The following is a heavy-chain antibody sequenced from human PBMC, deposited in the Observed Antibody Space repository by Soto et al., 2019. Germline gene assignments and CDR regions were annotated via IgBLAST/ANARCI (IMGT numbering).Heavy chain of an antibody. CDR1: GFTFSGHT. J-gene: IGHJ4*02. V-gene: IGHV3-21*01. Sequence: EVQLVESGGGLVKPGGSLRLACAASGFTFSGHTINWVRQAPGKGLEWVSSVSRSSSYIYYADSVKGRFTVSRDDAGKSLYLQMNSLRAQDPAIYYCARCMGFDGSGYAFFDSWGQGTQVTVSS. CDR3: ARCMGFDGSGYAFFDS. D-gene: IGHD3-10*01. CDR2: VSRSSSYI.